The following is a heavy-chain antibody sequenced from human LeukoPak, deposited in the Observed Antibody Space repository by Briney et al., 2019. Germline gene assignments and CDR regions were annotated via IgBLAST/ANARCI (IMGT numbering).Heavy chain of an antibody. J-gene: IGHJ4*02. CDR3: AKDSPYGDYTFDY. CDR1: GFTFDDYA. V-gene: IGHV3-9*01. D-gene: IGHD4-17*01. CDR2: ISWNNGSI. Sequence: PGGSLRLSCAASGFTFDDYAMHWVRQAPGKGLEWVSGISWNNGSIGYADSVKGRFTISRDNAKNSLYLQMNSLRAEDTALYYCAKDSPYGDYTFDYWGQGTLVTVSS.